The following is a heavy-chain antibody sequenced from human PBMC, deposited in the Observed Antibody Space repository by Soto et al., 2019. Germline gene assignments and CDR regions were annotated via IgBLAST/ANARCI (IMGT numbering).Heavy chain of an antibody. J-gene: IGHJ3*02. CDR2: MNPNSGNT. CDR3: ARGLRSEYSGYDYVGAFDI. Sequence: ASVKVSCKASGYTFTSYDINWVRQATGQGLEWMGWMNPNSGNTGYAQKFQGRVTMTRNTSISTAYMELSSLRSEDTAMYYCARGLRSEYSGYDYVGAFDIWGQGTMVTVSS. D-gene: IGHD5-12*01. V-gene: IGHV1-8*01. CDR1: GYTFTSYD.